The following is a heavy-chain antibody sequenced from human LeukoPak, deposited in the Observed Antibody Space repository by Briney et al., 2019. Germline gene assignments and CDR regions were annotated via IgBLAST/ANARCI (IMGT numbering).Heavy chain of an antibody. D-gene: IGHD3-22*01. CDR1: GFTFSDYY. V-gene: IGHV3-11*01. CDR2: ISSSGSTI. J-gene: IGHJ4*02. Sequence: GGSLRLSCAASGFTFSDYYMSWISQAPGKGLEWVSYISSSGSTIYYADSVKGRFTISRDNAMNSLYLQMNSLRAEDTAVYYCARGPYYYDSSGYYYRGAFDYWGQGTLVTVSS. CDR3: ARGPYYYDSSGYYYRGAFDY.